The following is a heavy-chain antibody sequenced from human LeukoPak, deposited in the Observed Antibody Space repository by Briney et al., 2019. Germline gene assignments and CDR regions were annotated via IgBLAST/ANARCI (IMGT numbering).Heavy chain of an antibody. Sequence: SVNVSFKASGGTFSSYAISWVRQAPGQGLEWMGGIIPIFGTANYAQKFQGRVTITADESTSTAYMELSSLRSEDTAVYYCARSGYSYGYVAFDIWGQGTMVTVSS. D-gene: IGHD5-18*01. V-gene: IGHV1-69*13. J-gene: IGHJ3*02. CDR3: ARSGYSYGYVAFDI. CDR2: IIPIFGTA. CDR1: GGTFSSYA.